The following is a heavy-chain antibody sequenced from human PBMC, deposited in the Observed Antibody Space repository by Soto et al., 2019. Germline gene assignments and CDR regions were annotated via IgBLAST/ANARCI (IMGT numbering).Heavy chain of an antibody. J-gene: IGHJ6*02. CDR2: INPNSGGT. CDR3: ARGKGMEENYYYYGLDI. V-gene: IGHV1-2*02. Sequence: AASVKVSCKASGYTFIGYYMHWVRQAPGQGLEWMGWINPNSGGTNYAQKFQDRVTMTRDTSASTAYMELSSLRSEDTAVYYCARGKGMEENYYYYGLDIWGQGTTVTVSS. D-gene: IGHD1-1*01. CDR1: GYTFIGYY.